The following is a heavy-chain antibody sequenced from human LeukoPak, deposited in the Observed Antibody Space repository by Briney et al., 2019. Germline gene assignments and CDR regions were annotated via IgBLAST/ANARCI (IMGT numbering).Heavy chain of an antibody. CDR1: GASVNSGNYY. Sequence: SQTLSLTCTVSGASVNSGNYYWNWFRQPAGKGLEWIGRIYTSGTTNYNPSLKSRVTVSVDTSKNQFSRNLSSVTAADTAVYYCATNGGDSHYWGQGTLVTVSS. CDR2: IYTSGTT. V-gene: IGHV4-61*02. D-gene: IGHD2-21*01. CDR3: ATNGGDSHY. J-gene: IGHJ4*02.